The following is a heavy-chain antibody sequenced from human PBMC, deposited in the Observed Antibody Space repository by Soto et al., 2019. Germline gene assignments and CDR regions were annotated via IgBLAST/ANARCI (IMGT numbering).Heavy chain of an antibody. CDR3: ARSNVLLWFGEPNRRYYGMDV. Sequence: SETLSLTCTVSGGSISSGGYYWSWIRQHPGKGLEWIGYIYYSGSTNYNPSLKSRVTISVDTSKNQFSLKLSSVTAADTAVYYCARSNVLLWFGEPNRRYYGMDVWGQGTTVTVSS. V-gene: IGHV4-31*03. J-gene: IGHJ6*02. D-gene: IGHD3-10*01. CDR1: GGSISSGGYY. CDR2: IYYSGST.